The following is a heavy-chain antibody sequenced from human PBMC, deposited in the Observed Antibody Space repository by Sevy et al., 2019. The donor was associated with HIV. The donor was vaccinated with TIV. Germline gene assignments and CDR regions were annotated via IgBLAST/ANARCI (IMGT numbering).Heavy chain of an antibody. Sequence: GGSLRLSCAASGFTFRTYALHWVRQAPGKGLEWVAVISYDGRYKNYADSVKGRITISRDNFKNTLYLQMDSLRANDSALYYRTRDASYDIAWSLLDYWGQGTRVTVSS. J-gene: IGHJ4*02. CDR1: GFTFRTYA. D-gene: IGHD3-16*01. V-gene: IGHV3-30*04. CDR3: TRDASYDIAWSLLDY. CDR2: ISYDGRYK.